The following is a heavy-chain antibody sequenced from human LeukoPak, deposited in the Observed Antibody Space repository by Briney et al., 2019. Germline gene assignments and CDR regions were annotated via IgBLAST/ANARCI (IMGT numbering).Heavy chain of an antibody. Sequence: EASVKVSCKASGYTFTDYYMHWVRQAPGQGLEWMGWINPNSGGTNYAQKFQGRATMTRDTSISTGYMELSRLRSDDTAVYYCARADSTGSFDYWGQGTLVTVSS. V-gene: IGHV1-2*02. J-gene: IGHJ4*02. CDR2: INPNSGGT. CDR3: ARADSTGSFDY. CDR1: GYTFTDYY. D-gene: IGHD3-10*01.